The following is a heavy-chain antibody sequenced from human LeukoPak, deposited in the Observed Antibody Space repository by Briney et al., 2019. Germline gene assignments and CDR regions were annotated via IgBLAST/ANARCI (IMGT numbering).Heavy chain of an antibody. CDR2: IRSKANSYAT. V-gene: IGHV3-73*01. CDR1: GFTFSGSA. Sequence: GGSLRLSCAASGFTFSGSAMHWVRQASGKGLEWVGRIRSKANSYATAYAASVKGRFTISRDDSKNTAYLQMNSLRAEDTAVYYCARVGGSWGQGTLVTVSS. D-gene: IGHD3-16*01. CDR3: ARVGGS. J-gene: IGHJ5*02.